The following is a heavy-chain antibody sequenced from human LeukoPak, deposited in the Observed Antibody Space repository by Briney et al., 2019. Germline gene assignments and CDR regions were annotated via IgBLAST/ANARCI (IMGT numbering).Heavy chain of an antibody. CDR1: GFTFSSYG. Sequence: GGSLRLSCAASGFTFSSYGMHWVRQAPGKGLXXXXXISYDGSNKYYADSVKGRFTISRDNSKNTLYLQMNSLRAEDTAVYYCAKALHPYDSSPNFQHWGQGTLVTVSS. CDR2: ISYDGSNK. V-gene: IGHV3-30*18. D-gene: IGHD3-22*01. CDR3: AKALHPYDSSPNFQH. J-gene: IGHJ1*01.